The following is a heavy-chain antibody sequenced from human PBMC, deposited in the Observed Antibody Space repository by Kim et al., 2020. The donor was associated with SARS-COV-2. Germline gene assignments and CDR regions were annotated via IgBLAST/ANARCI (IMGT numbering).Heavy chain of an antibody. V-gene: IGHV3-11*06. J-gene: IGHJ4*02. Sequence: LSLTCAASGFTFSDNYMTWIRQAPGQGLEWLSDISSSGHTSYTDSVKGRFTISRDNAKKSLYLQMNSLRVEDTAVYYCARDRDGYNSFDYWGQGTLVTVSS. CDR2: ISSSGHT. CDR1: GFTFSDNY. CDR3: ARDRDGYNSFDY. D-gene: IGHD5-12*01.